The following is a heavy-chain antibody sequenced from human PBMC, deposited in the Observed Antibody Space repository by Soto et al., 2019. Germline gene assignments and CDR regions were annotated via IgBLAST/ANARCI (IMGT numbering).Heavy chain of an antibody. J-gene: IGHJ6*02. D-gene: IGHD6-13*01. CDR1: CGSISSYY. CDR3: ARDPAGYSSTAGGYYYYGMDV. Sequence: SETLSLTCTVSCGSISSYYWSCIRQPPGKGLEWIGYIYYSGSTNYNPSLKSRVTISVDTSKNQFSLKLSSVTAADTAVYYCARDPAGYSSTAGGYYYYGMDVWGLGTTATVSS. CDR2: IYYSGST. V-gene: IGHV4-59*01.